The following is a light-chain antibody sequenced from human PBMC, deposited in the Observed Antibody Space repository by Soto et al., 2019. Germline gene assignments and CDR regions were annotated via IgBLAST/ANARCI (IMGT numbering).Light chain of an antibody. V-gene: IGLV2-18*02. Sequence: QSLLSPHPSVVASPGKAVAISCPGTSNDVGSYSRVSWYQQPPGTAPKLMIYDVSNRPSGVPDRFSGSKSGNTASLTISGLQAEDEADYYCSSYTSSSTYVFGTGTKVTVL. J-gene: IGLJ1*01. CDR3: SSYTSSSTYV. CDR1: SNDVGSYSR. CDR2: DVS.